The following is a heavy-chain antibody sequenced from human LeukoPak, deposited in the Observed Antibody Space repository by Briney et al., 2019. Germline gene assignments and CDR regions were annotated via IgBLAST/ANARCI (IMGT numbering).Heavy chain of an antibody. Sequence: GGSLRLSCAASGFTFSSYAMSWVRQAPGKGLEWVSGISGSGGSTYYADSVKGRFTISRDNSRNTRYLQMNSLRAEDTAVYYCAKVEGTSPYYYGSGLLDYWGQGTLVTVSS. CDR1: GFTFSSYA. CDR2: ISGSGGST. J-gene: IGHJ4*02. D-gene: IGHD3-10*01. CDR3: AKVEGTSPYYYGSGLLDY. V-gene: IGHV3-23*01.